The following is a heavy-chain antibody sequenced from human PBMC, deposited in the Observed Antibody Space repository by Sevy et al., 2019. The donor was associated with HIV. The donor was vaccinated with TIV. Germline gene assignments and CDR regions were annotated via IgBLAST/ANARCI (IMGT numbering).Heavy chain of an antibody. D-gene: IGHD3-10*01. Sequence: GGSLRLSCAASGFTFSSYAMSWVRQAPGKGLEWVSAISGSGGSTYYADSVKGRFTISRDNSKNTLYLQMNSLRAEDSAVYYCAKRGDYYVSGSYYGGYYDSKCRRGYYFDYWGQGTLVTVSS. CDR3: AKRGDYYVSGSYYGGYYDSKCRRGYYFDY. V-gene: IGHV3-23*01. CDR2: ISGSGGST. CDR1: GFTFSSYA. J-gene: IGHJ4*02.